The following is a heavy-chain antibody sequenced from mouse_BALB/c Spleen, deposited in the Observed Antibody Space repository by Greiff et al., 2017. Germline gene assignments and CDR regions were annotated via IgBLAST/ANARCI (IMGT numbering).Heavy chain of an antibody. CDR1: GFNIKDTY. V-gene: IGHV14-3*02. J-gene: IGHJ3*01. CDR3: AEIYYDYDGFAY. D-gene: IGHD2-4*01. CDR2: IDPANGNT. Sequence: EVPLQQSGAELVKPGASVKLSCTASGFNIKDTYMHWVKQRPEQGLEWIGRIDPANGNTKYDPKFQGKATITADTSSNTAYLQLSSLTSEDTAVYYCAEIYYDYDGFAYWGQGTLVTVSA.